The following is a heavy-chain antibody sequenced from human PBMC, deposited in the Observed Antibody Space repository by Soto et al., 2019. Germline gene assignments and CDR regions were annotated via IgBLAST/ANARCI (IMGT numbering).Heavy chain of an antibody. CDR3: VRDGIGGDQNGPYGMDV. J-gene: IGHJ6*02. V-gene: IGHV3-53*01. D-gene: IGHD2-21*02. CDR2: VYSGGNT. CDR1: GFTVSTNY. Sequence: EVQLVESGGGLIQPGGSLRLSCAASGFTVSTNYMNWVRQAPGKGLEWVSVVYSGGNTYYADSVKGRFTISRDDSKNTLYLQMNSLRAEHTAVYYCVRDGIGGDQNGPYGMDVWSQGTTVTVSS.